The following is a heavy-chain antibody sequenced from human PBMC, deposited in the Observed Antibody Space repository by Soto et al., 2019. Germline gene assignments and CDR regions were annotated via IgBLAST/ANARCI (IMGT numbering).Heavy chain of an antibody. Sequence: EVQLLESGGGLVQPGGSLRLSCAASGFTFSNYAVTWVRQAPGKGLEWVSTISGSGGSTYYADSVKGRFTISRDNSKNTLYLQMSSLRAEDTAVYYCAKDQGSSWYEIDYWAQGTLVTVSS. CDR3: AKDQGSSWYEIDY. D-gene: IGHD6-13*01. V-gene: IGHV3-23*01. CDR2: ISGSGGST. CDR1: GFTFSNYA. J-gene: IGHJ4*02.